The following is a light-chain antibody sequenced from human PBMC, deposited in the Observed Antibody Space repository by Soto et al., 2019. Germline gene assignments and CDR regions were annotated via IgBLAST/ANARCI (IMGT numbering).Light chain of an antibody. CDR1: QNVNSAY. J-gene: IGKJ2*02. Sequence: EIVLTQSPGTLSLSPGERATLSCKASQNVNSAYLAWYQQKPGQAPRLLNYGASSRATGIPDRFSGSGSGTDFTLTISGLEPEDFAVYYCQQYGGSHGGTFGQGTKLEVK. CDR2: GAS. V-gene: IGKV3-20*01. CDR3: QQYGGSHGGT.